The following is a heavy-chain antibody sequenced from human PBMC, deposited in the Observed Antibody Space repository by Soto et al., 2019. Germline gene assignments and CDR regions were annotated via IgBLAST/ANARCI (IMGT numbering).Heavy chain of an antibody. V-gene: IGHV5-10-1*01. CDR1: GYSFTSYW. CDR3: ARPRGGVRIYCMDA. Sequence: GASLKISCKGSGYSFTSYWISWVRQMPGKGLEWMGRIDPSDSYTNYSPSFQGHVTISADKSISTAYLQWSSLKASDTAMYSCARPRGGVRIYCMDAWRQETTVAVSS. CDR2: IDPSDSYT. J-gene: IGHJ6*01. D-gene: IGHD1-1*01.